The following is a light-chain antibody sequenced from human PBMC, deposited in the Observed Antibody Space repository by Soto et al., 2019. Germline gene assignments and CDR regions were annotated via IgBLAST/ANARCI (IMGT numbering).Light chain of an antibody. Sequence: QLVLTQSPSASASLGASVKLTCTLSSGHSNYAIAWHQQQSEKGPRYLMKLNSDGSHSKGDGIPDRFSGSSSGAERYLTXXSXXXXXXXDYYCQTWGSGIVVFGGGTKLTVL. J-gene: IGLJ2*01. CDR1: SGHSNYA. CDR3: QTWGSGIVV. CDR2: LNSDGSH. V-gene: IGLV4-69*01.